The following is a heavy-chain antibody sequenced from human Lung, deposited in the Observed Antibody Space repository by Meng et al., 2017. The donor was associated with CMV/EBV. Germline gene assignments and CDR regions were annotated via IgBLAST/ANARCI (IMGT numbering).Heavy chain of an antibody. CDR2: IYVRDPTA. CDR3: AKALTPTTSYTSTWYYGLSSFDA. D-gene: IGHD3-16*01. Sequence: GGSLRLXCEASGFTFSIYAMNWVRKAPGEGLQWISNIYVRDPTAYYADSVKGRFIVSRDNSRNTWYLQMNSLRAEDTAIYYCAKALTPTTSYTSTWYYGLSSFDAWGPGXLVTVSS. CDR1: GFTFSIYA. J-gene: IGHJ5*02. V-gene: IGHV3-23*03.